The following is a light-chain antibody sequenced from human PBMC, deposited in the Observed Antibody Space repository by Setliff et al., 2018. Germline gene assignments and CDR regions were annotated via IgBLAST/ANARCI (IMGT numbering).Light chain of an antibody. V-gene: IGLV2-14*03. CDR2: DVN. CDR1: SSDVGGYDF. Sequence: QSALTQPASVSGSPGQSITISCTGTSSDVGGYDFVSWYQQHPDKAPKLIIYDVNNRPSGISHRFSGSNSANTASLTISGLQAEDEAEYFCASKTGPGTYVFGTGTKVTVL. CDR3: ASKTGPGTYV. J-gene: IGLJ1*01.